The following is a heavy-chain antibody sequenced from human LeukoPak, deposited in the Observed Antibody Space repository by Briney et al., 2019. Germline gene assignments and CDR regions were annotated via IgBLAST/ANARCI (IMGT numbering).Heavy chain of an antibody. CDR1: GFTFSSYS. J-gene: IGHJ6*02. CDR3: ARAWRYCSSTSCNYGMDV. CDR2: INHSGST. D-gene: IGHD2-2*01. V-gene: IGHV4-34*01. Sequence: PGGSLRLSCAASGFTFSSYSMNWVRQPPGKGLEWIGEINHSGSTNYNPSLKSRVTISVDTSKNQFSLKLSSVTAADTAVYYCARAWRYCSSTSCNYGMDVWGQGTTVTVSS.